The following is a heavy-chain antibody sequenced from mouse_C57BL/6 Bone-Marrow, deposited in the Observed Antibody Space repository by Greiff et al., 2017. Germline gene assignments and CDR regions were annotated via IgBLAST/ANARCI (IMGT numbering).Heavy chain of an antibody. J-gene: IGHJ3*01. CDR2: ISSGGSYT. D-gene: IGHD2-4*01. Sequence: EVQVVESGGDLVKPGGSLKLSCAASGFTFSSYGMSWVRQTPDKRLEWVATISSGGSYTYYPDSVKGRFTISRDNAKNTLYLQMSSLKSEDTAMYYCARHEGDYDGFAYWGQGTLVTVSA. CDR1: GFTFSSYG. CDR3: ARHEGDYDGFAY. V-gene: IGHV5-6*01.